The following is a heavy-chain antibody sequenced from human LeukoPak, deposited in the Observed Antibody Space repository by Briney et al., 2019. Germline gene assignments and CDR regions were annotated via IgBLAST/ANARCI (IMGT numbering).Heavy chain of an antibody. CDR3: ARERAYYDFWSGQTNWFDP. V-gene: IGHV1-2*02. J-gene: IGHJ5*02. CDR2: INPNSGGT. Sequence: ASVKVSCKASGYTFTGYYMHWVRQAPGQGLEWMGWINPNSGGTNYAQKFQGRVTMTRVTSISTAYMELSRLRSDDTAVYYCARERAYYDFWSGQTNWFDPWGQGTLVTVSS. CDR1: GYTFTGYY. D-gene: IGHD3-3*01.